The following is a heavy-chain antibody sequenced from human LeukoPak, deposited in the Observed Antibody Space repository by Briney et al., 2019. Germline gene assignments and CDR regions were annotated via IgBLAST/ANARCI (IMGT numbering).Heavy chain of an antibody. CDR3: AKVPCSSTSCYMYYFDY. CDR1: GFTFSSYA. Sequence: PGGSLRLSCAASGFTFSSYAMSWVRQAPGKGLEWVSAISGSGGSTYYADSVKGRFTISRDNSKNTLYLRMNSLRAEDTAVYYCAKVPCSSTSCYMYYFDYWGQGTLVTVSS. J-gene: IGHJ4*02. D-gene: IGHD2-2*01. CDR2: ISGSGGST. V-gene: IGHV3-23*01.